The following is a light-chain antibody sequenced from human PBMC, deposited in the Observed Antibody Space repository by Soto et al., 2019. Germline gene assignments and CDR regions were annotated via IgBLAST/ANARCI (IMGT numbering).Light chain of an antibody. Sequence: QSALTQPPSVSAAPGQNVTISCSGSSSNIGNNYVSWYQQLPGTAPKLLIYSNSHRPSGVPDRFSGSKSGTSASLAISGLRSDDEADYYCAAWDDSLSGPVFGGGTKLTVL. CDR3: AAWDDSLSGPV. J-gene: IGLJ3*02. CDR2: SNS. V-gene: IGLV1-47*02. CDR1: SSNIGNNY.